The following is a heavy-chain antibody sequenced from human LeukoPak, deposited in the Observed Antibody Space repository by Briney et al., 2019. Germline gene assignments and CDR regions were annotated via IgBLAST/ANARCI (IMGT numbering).Heavy chain of an antibody. D-gene: IGHD3-22*01. Sequence: GGSLRLSCAASGFTFSSYSMNWVRQAPGKGLEWVSSISSSSSYIYYADSVKGRFTISRDNAKNSLYLQMNSLRAEDTAVYYCARAKGPGYYDSSGYYYYWYFDLWGRGSLVTVSS. CDR3: ARAKGPGYYDSSGYYYYWYFDL. V-gene: IGHV3-21*01. CDR2: ISSSSSYI. J-gene: IGHJ2*01. CDR1: GFTFSSYS.